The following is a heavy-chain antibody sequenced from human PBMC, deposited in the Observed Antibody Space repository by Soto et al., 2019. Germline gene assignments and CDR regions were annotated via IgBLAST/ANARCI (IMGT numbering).Heavy chain of an antibody. Sequence: SETLSLTCTVSGGSISSGGYYWSWIRQHPGKGLEWIGYIYYIGSTYYNPSLKSRVTISVDTSKNQFSLKLSSVTAADTAVYYCARRRIWFGELYFDYSGQGTLVTVSS. CDR3: ARRRIWFGELYFDY. CDR1: GGSISSGGYY. J-gene: IGHJ4*02. D-gene: IGHD3-10*01. V-gene: IGHV4-31*03. CDR2: IYYIGST.